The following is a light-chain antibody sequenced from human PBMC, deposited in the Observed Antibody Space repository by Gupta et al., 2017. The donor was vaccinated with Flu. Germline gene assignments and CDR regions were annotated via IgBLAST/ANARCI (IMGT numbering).Light chain of an antibody. J-gene: IGKJ2*01. CDR1: QGIRDD. CDR2: AAS. V-gene: IGKV1-17*01. Sequence: DIQMTQSPSSLSASVGDRVTITCRASQGIRDDLNWFQQKPGKAPKRLIYAASNLESGVPSRFSGSKYGTEFTLTINSLQPEDFATYYCRQQNSDPYTFGQGTKLEI. CDR3: RQQNSDPYT.